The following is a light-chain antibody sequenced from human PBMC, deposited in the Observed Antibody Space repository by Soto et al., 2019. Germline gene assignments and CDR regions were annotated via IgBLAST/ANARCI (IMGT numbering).Light chain of an antibody. CDR3: QQYGSSPRT. Sequence: EIVLTQSPGTLSLSPGERATLSCRVSQSVSSSYLAWYQQKPGQAPRRLIYDASSRATGIPDRFSGSGSGTDFTLTISRLEPEDFAVYYCQQYGSSPRTFGQGTKVEIK. CDR2: DAS. CDR1: QSVSSSY. V-gene: IGKV3-20*01. J-gene: IGKJ1*01.